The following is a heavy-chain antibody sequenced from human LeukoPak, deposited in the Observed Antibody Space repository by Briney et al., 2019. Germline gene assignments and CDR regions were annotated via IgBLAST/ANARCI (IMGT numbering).Heavy chain of an antibody. CDR2: INHSGST. Sequence: SSETLSLTCAVYGGSFSGYYWSWIRQPPGKGLEWIGEINHSGSTNYSPSLKSRVTISVDMSKNQFSLKLSSVTAADTAVYYCARGRYKPPVSREQGGDYWGQGTLVTVSS. J-gene: IGHJ4*02. V-gene: IGHV4-34*01. D-gene: IGHD1-1*01. CDR1: GGSFSGYY. CDR3: ARGRYKPPVSREQGGDY.